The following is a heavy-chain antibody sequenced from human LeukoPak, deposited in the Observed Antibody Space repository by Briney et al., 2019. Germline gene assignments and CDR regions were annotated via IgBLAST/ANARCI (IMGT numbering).Heavy chain of an antibody. Sequence: SETLSLTCAVSGGSISSGGYSWSWIRQPPGKGREWIGYIYHSGSTYYHPSLKSRVTISVDRSKNQFSLKLSSVTAADTAVYYCARVTSLWFDPWGQGTLVTVSS. CDR3: ARVTSLWFDP. J-gene: IGHJ5*02. CDR1: GGSISSGGYS. CDR2: IYHSGST. V-gene: IGHV4-30-2*01.